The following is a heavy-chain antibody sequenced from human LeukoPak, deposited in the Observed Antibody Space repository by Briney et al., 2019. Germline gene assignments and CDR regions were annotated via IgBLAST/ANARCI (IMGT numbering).Heavy chain of an antibody. Sequence: SETLSLTCAVYGGSFSGYYWSWIRQPPGKGLEWIGEINHSGSTNYNPSLKSRVTISVDTSKNQFSLKLSSVTAADTAVYYCARGREYCSGGSCYSSYYYYYYHMDVWGKGTTVTVSS. CDR2: INHSGST. D-gene: IGHD2-15*01. V-gene: IGHV4-34*01. CDR3: ARGREYCSGGSCYSSYYYYYYHMDV. CDR1: GGSFSGYY. J-gene: IGHJ6*03.